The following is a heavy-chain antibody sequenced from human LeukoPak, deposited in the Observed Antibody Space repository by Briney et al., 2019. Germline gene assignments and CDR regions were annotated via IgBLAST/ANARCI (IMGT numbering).Heavy chain of an antibody. CDR1: GGSFSGYY. CDR2: INHSGST. V-gene: IGHV4-34*01. D-gene: IGHD2-15*01. Sequence: SETLCLTCAVYGGSFSGYYWSWIRQPPGKGLEWIGEINHSGSTNYNPSLKSRVTISVDTSKNQFSLKLSSVTAADTAVYYCARAGGNYYYYYYMDVWGKGTTVTVSS. CDR3: ARAGGNYYYYYYMDV. J-gene: IGHJ6*03.